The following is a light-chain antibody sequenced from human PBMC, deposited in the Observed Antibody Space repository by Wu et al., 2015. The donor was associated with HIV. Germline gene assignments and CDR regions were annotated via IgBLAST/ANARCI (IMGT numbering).Light chain of an antibody. CDR3: QQRSSWPQT. Sequence: EIVLTQSPGTLSLSPGDRASLSCRASQSVTSNELAWYQQKPGQSPRLLIYDASSRAAGLPDRFSGSGSGTDFTLTVNSLEPDDFAVYYCQQRSSWPQTFGQGTKLQIK. CDR1: QSVTSNE. V-gene: IGKV3D-20*02. J-gene: IGKJ2*01. CDR2: DAS.